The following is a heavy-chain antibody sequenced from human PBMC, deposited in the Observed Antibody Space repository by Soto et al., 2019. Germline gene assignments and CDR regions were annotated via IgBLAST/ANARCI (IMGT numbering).Heavy chain of an antibody. D-gene: IGHD2-2*01. Sequence: GGSLRLSCAASGLTFISYAMNWVRQAPGKGLEWVSGISGSGDSAEYADSVKGRFTISRDNSKNTLYLQMNSLRAEDTAVYYCATPSSSGGTLRAVEVFDIWGQGTMVTVSS. J-gene: IGHJ3*02. CDR1: GLTFISYA. CDR3: ATPSSSGGTLRAVEVFDI. CDR2: ISGSGDSA. V-gene: IGHV3-23*01.